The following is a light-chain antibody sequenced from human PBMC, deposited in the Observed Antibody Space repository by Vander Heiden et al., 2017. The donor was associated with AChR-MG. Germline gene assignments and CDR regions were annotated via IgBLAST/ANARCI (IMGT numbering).Light chain of an antibody. Sequence: DIVMTQSPLSLPVTPGEPASISCRSSQSLLHSNGYNYLDWYLQKPGQSPQLLIYLGSNRASGVPDRFSGSGSGTDFTLKISRVEAEDVGVYYCMQDLQTRTFGQGTKVEIQ. J-gene: IGKJ1*01. CDR2: LGS. CDR1: QSLLHSNGYNY. V-gene: IGKV2-28*01. CDR3: MQDLQTRT.